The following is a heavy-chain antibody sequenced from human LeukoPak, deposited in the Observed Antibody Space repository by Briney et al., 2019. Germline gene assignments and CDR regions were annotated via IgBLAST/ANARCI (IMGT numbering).Heavy chain of an antibody. Sequence: GGSLRLSCAASGFIVSQNYMSWVRQAPGKGLEWVSVIFRGDDTNYVDSVKGRFTIFRDNSKNTLYLQMNSLTAEDTAVYYCARHVWFGERNGHENWFDPWGQGTLVIVSS. J-gene: IGHJ5*02. V-gene: IGHV3-66*04. CDR3: ARHVWFGERNGHENWFDP. CDR1: GFIVSQNY. CDR2: IFRGDDT. D-gene: IGHD3-10*01.